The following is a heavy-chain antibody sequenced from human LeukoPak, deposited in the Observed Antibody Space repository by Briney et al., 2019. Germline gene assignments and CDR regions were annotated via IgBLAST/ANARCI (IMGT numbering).Heavy chain of an antibody. Sequence: GGSLRLSCAASGFTFSNSWMHWVRQAPGKGLAWISRINSDGGSTHYADSVKGRFTISRDNAKNTLYLQMNSLRADDTAVYYCVRNYDSSAYPDAFDIWGQGTMVTVSS. CDR3: VRNYDSSAYPDAFDI. CDR1: GFTFSNSW. D-gene: IGHD3-22*01. CDR2: INSDGGST. J-gene: IGHJ3*02. V-gene: IGHV3-74*01.